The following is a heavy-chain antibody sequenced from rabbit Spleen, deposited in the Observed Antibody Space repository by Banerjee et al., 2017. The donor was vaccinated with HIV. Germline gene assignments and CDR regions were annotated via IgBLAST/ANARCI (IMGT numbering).Heavy chain of an antibody. Sequence: QLKESGGGLVQPGGSLKVSCKASGFDFSSYYMSWVRQAPGKGLEWIGFFDPVFGSTYYANWVNGRFTISSHNAQNTLYLQLNSLTAADTATYFCARDLAGVIGWNFYLWGQGTLVTVS. J-gene: IGHJ4*01. CDR2: FDPVFGST. D-gene: IGHD4-1*01. CDR1: GFDFSSYY. CDR3: ARDLAGVIGWNFYL. V-gene: IGHV1S7*01.